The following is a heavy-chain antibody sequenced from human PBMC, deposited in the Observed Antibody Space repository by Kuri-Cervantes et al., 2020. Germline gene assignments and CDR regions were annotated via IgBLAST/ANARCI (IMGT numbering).Heavy chain of an antibody. CDR2: ISYDGSNK. CDR1: GFTFSNYA. CDR3: ARGGPQATYFDY. D-gene: IGHD3-10*01. V-gene: IGHV3-30*04. J-gene: IGHJ4*02. Sequence: GESLKISCTASGFTFSNYAMHWVRQAPGKGLEWVAVISYDGSNKYYADSVKGRFTISRDNSKNTLYLQMNSLRAEDTAVYYCARGGPQATYFDYWGQGTLVTVSS.